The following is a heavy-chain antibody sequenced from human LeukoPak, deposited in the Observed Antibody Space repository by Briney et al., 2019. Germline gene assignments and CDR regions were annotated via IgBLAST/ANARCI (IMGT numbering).Heavy chain of an antibody. Sequence: SETLSLTCTVSGGSISSSSYYWGWIRQPPGKGLEWIGSIYYSGSTYYNPSLKSRVTISVDTSKNQFSLKLSSVTAADTAVYYCARWYSGSYYDWFDPWGQGTLVTVSS. J-gene: IGHJ5*02. D-gene: IGHD1-26*01. CDR2: IYYSGST. CDR1: GGSISSSSYY. V-gene: IGHV4-39*07. CDR3: ARWYSGSYYDWFDP.